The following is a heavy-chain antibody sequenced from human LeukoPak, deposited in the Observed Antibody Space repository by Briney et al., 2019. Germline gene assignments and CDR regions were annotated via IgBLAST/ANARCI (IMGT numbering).Heavy chain of an antibody. Sequence: GSLRLSCLVSGFSFSDYAMSWVRRAPGKGLEWVSAITGSGQTKYYTDSVKGRFTMSRDNSKNTLYLQMNSLRDEDTAEYFCAKESLVVIESYFDNWGQGTLVLVSS. CDR3: AKESLVVIESYFDN. CDR2: ITGSGQTK. CDR1: GFSFSDYA. J-gene: IGHJ4*02. D-gene: IGHD3-22*01. V-gene: IGHV3-23*01.